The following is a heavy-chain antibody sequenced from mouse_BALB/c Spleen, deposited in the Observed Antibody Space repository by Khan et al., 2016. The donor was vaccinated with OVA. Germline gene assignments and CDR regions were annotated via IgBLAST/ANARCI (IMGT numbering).Heavy chain of an antibody. CDR3: ARGDGYYVYFDY. J-gene: IGHJ2*01. CDR1: GYTFTYYV. CDR2: IYPGSDNA. V-gene: IGHV1-81*01. D-gene: IGHD2-3*01. Sequence: VQLQQSGPELVKPGASVKMSCKASGYTFTYYVITWVKQRTGQGLEWIGEIYPGSDNAYYNERFKGKATLTADKSSNPTHMQLSSLTSEDSAVYFCARGDGYYVYFDYWGQGTTLTVSS.